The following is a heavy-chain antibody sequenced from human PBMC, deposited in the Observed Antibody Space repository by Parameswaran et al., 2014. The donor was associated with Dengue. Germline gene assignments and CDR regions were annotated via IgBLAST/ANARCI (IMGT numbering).Heavy chain of an antibody. V-gene: IGHV4-34*01. CDR3: ARDQPSVYSSSWYRGWFDP. J-gene: IGHJ5*02. Sequence: WIRQPPGKGLEWIGEINHSGSTNYNPSLKSRVTISVDTSKNQFSLKLSSVTAADTAVYYCARDQPSVYSSSWYRGWFDPWGQGTLVTVSS. D-gene: IGHD6-13*01. CDR2: INHSGST.